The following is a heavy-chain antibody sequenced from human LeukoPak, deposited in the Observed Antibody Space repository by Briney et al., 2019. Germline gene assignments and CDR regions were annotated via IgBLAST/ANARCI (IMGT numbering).Heavy chain of an antibody. V-gene: IGHV4-4*02. CDR2: VNLQGST. J-gene: IGHJ4*02. CDR3: AREGGPYRPLDY. CDR1: GGSITNTDY. Sequence: PSGTLSLTCGVSGGSITNTDYWTWVRQPPGKGLEWIGEVNLQGSTNYNPSLMGRVAIAVDTSENHISLQLTSVTAADTAVYYCAREGGPYRPLDYSGQGTLVTVSS.